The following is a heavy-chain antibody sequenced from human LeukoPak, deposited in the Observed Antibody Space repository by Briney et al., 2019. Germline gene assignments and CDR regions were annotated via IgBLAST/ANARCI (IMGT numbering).Heavy chain of an antibody. D-gene: IGHD6-19*01. CDR3: ARETQQWRHSMSYYYYYMDV. J-gene: IGHJ6*03. V-gene: IGHV3-48*03. CDR2: ISSSGSTI. Sequence: PGGSLRLSCAASGFTFSNYEMNWVRQAPGKGLEWVSYISSSGSTIYYADSVKGRFTISRDNAKNSLYLQMNSLRAEDTAVYYCARETQQWRHSMSYYYYYMDVWGKGTTVTISS. CDR1: GFTFSNYE.